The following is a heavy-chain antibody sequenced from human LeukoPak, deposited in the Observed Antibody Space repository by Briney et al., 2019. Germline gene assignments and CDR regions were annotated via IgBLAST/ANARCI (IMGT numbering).Heavy chain of an antibody. V-gene: IGHV4-59*08. Sequence: SETLSLTCTVSGDSFSGFYCSWIRHPPGKRLEWIGYIYHTGTTNYSPSLKSRVTISLDTSKSNCSLKLNSVTAADTAVYYCARHESYLNWFDPWGQGTLVTVSS. CDR1: GDSFSGFY. J-gene: IGHJ5*02. CDR3: ARHESYLNWFDP. CDR2: IYHTGTT.